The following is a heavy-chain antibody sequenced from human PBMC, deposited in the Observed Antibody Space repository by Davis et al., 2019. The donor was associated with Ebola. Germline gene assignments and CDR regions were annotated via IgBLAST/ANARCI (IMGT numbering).Heavy chain of an antibody. D-gene: IGHD2-21*02. CDR3: VRGRDIVVVTATPCFGF. CDR2: MSHSSNTI. J-gene: IGHJ3*01. CDR1: GFTFSTYA. V-gene: IGHV3-48*02. Sequence: GESLKISCAASGFTFSTYAMNWVRQAPGKGLEWVSYMSHSSNTIYYADSVKGRFTISRDNAKNSLFLQMNNLRDEDTAVYYCVRGRDIVVVTATPCFGFWGQGTMVTVPS.